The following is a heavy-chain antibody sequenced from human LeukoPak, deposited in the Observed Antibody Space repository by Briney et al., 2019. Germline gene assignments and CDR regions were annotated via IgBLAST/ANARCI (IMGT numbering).Heavy chain of an antibody. V-gene: IGHV4-59*01. CDR2: IYYSGST. CDR3: ARENGEITMVRGAGEKNYYYYGMDV. J-gene: IGHJ6*02. D-gene: IGHD3-10*01. CDR1: GGSISSYY. Sequence: SETLSLTCTVSGGSISSYYWSWIRQPPGKGLEWIGYIYYSGSTNYNTSLKSRVTISADTSKNQFSLKLSSVTAADTAVYYCARENGEITMVRGAGEKNYYYYGMDVWGQGTTVTVSS.